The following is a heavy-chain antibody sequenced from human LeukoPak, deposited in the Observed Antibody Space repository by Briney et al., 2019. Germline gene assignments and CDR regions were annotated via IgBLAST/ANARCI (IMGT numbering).Heavy chain of an antibody. CDR1: GFTFSSYW. Sequence: RSGGSLRLSCKASGFTFSSYWMNWVRQAPGTGLEWVATIKPDGSEIHYVDSVEGRFTISRNNARNSLYLQMNTLTAEDAALYYCVKGGTTEEPTPIGRLDRWGQGTLVTVSS. J-gene: IGHJ5*02. V-gene: IGHV3-7*01. CDR2: IKPDGSEI. D-gene: IGHD2-2*02. CDR3: VKGGTTEEPTPIGRLDR.